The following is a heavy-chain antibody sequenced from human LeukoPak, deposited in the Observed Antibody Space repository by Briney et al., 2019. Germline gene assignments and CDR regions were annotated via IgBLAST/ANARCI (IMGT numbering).Heavy chain of an antibody. Sequence: ASVKVSCKASGYTFTSYDISWVRQAPGQGLEWMGWISAYNGNTNYAQKLQGRVTMTTDTSTSTAYMELRSLRSDDTAVYYCARVRGTMVRGVIIPYYYMDVWGKGTTVTVSS. CDR2: ISAYNGNT. CDR3: ARVRGTMVRGVIIPYYYMDV. CDR1: GYTFTSYD. J-gene: IGHJ6*03. V-gene: IGHV1-18*01. D-gene: IGHD3-10*01.